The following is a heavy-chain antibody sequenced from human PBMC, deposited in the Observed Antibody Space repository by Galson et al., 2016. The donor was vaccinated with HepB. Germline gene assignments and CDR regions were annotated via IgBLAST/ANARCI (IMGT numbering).Heavy chain of an antibody. Sequence: SLRLSCAASAFTFSDYAIHWVRQAPGKGLEWVTFISSDGSSRSYAGSVKGRFTISRDNSKSTVYLRMDSLKPEDTAVYYCARVSTLSVWGSSPWGLDYWGQGTLVTVSS. CDR1: AFTFSDYA. CDR3: ARVSTLSVWGSSPWGLDY. V-gene: IGHV3-30*08. J-gene: IGHJ4*02. D-gene: IGHD3-16*01. CDR2: ISSDGSSR.